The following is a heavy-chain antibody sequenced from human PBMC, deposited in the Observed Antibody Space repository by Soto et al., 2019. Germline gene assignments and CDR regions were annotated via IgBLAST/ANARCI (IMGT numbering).Heavy chain of an antibody. D-gene: IGHD4-17*01. CDR1: GFTFSSYA. J-gene: IGHJ4*02. CDR3: AKDPFSTTVTSRDY. V-gene: IGHV3-23*01. Sequence: EVQLLESGGGLVQPGGSLRLSCAASGFTFSSYAMSWVRQAPGKGLEWVSAMSGSGGSTYYADSVKGRFTISRDNSTNTLYLHMNSLRAEDTAVYYCAKDPFSTTVTSRDYWGQGTLVTVSS. CDR2: MSGSGGST.